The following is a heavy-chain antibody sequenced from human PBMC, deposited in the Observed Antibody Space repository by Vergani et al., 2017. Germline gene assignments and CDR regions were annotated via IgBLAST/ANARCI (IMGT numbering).Heavy chain of an antibody. CDR1: GASIRSSNYY. V-gene: IGHV4-39*01. J-gene: IGHJ6*02. CDR3: ARHLAYCGGDCYPYYYGMDV. Sequence: QLQLQESGPGLVKPSATLSLTCSVSGASIRSSNYYWGWIRQPPGKGLEWIASIYYSGSTYYNPSLKSRVTISVDTSKNQFSLKLSSVTAADTALYYCARHLAYCGGDCYPYYYGMDVWGQGTTVTVSS. CDR2: IYYSGST. D-gene: IGHD2-21*02.